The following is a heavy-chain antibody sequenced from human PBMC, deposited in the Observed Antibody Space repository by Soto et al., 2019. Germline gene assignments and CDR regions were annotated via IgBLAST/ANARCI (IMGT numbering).Heavy chain of an antibody. CDR1: GFTFSSYW. CDR2: INSDGSST. Sequence: GGSLRLSCAASGFTFSSYWMHWVRQAPGKGLVWVSRINSDGSSTSYADSVKGRFTISRDNAKNTLYLQMNSPRAEDTAVYYCAREIGNYYYGSGSYYKKVDYYYYYGMDVWGQGTTVTVSS. CDR3: AREIGNYYYGSGSYYKKVDYYYYYGMDV. J-gene: IGHJ6*02. V-gene: IGHV3-74*01. D-gene: IGHD3-10*01.